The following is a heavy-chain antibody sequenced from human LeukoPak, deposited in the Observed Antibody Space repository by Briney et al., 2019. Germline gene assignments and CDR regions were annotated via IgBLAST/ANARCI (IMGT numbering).Heavy chain of an antibody. Sequence: SVKVSCKASGGTFSSYAISWVRQAPGRGLEWMGGIIPIFGTANYAQKFQGRVTITADESTSTAYMELSSLRSEDTAVYYCATVQLERLWFDPWGQGTLVTVSS. J-gene: IGHJ5*02. D-gene: IGHD1-1*01. CDR2: IIPIFGTA. V-gene: IGHV1-69*13. CDR1: GGTFSSYA. CDR3: ATVQLERLWFDP.